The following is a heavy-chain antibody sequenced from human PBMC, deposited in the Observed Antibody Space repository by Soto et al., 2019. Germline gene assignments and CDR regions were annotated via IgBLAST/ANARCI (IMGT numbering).Heavy chain of an antibody. J-gene: IGHJ4*02. Sequence: QVQLQESGPGLVKPSETLSLTCTVSGGSISSYYWSWIRQPAGKGLDGIGRIYTSGSTNYNPSLKSRVTMSVDTSKNQFSLKLSSVTAADTAVYYCAGTVNLGYWGQGTLVTVSS. V-gene: IGHV4-4*07. CDR3: AGTVNLGY. D-gene: IGHD4-17*01. CDR1: GGSISSYY. CDR2: IYTSGST.